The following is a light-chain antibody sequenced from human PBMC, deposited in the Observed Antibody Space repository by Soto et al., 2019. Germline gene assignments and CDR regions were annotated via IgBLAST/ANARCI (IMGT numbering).Light chain of an antibody. CDR3: SSYTTSTTWV. CDR1: NSDVGGYNY. CDR2: EVS. V-gene: IGLV2-14*01. Sequence: QSVLTQPASVSGSPGQSIAISCTGTNSDVGGYNYVSWYQHHPGKAPKLMIYEVSNRPSGVSNRFSGSKSGNTASLTIYGLQAEDEADYYCSSYTTSTTWVFGGGTKVTVL. J-gene: IGLJ3*02.